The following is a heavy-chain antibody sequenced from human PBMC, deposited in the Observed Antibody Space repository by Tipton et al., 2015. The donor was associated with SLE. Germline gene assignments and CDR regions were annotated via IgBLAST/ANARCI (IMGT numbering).Heavy chain of an antibody. CDR1: GGSFSDYY. Sequence: TLSLTCAVYGGSFSDYYWSWIRQPPGKGLEWIGYIYDSGTTNYNPSLKSRLTISMDKSKNQFSLKLTSVTAADTAIYFCARVMMWNGDAFDIWGQGTMVTVSS. CDR2: IYDSGTT. D-gene: IGHD1-1*01. V-gene: IGHV4-34*01. J-gene: IGHJ3*02. CDR3: ARVMMWNGDAFDI.